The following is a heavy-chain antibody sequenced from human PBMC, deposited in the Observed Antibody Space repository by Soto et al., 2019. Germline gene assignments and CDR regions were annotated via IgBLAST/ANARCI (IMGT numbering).Heavy chain of an antibody. J-gene: IGHJ4*02. V-gene: IGHV3-48*02. CDR3: ARAPSRALDY. Sequence: EVQLVDSGGGLVQPGGSLRLSCAASGFTFGSYTMHWVRQAPGKGLEWISYISSSSRTIYYADSVKGRFTISRDNAQNSLYLQMTSLRDEDTAVYYCARAPSRALDYWGQGTLVTVSS. CDR2: ISSSSRTI. D-gene: IGHD2-2*01. CDR1: GFTFGSYT.